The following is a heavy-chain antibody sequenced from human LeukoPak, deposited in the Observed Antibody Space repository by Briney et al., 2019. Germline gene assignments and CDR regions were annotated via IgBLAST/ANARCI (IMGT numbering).Heavy chain of an antibody. J-gene: IGHJ4*02. CDR1: GFTFSSYA. Sequence: GGSLRLSCAASGFTFSSYAMSWVRQAPGKGLEWVSAISGSGGSTYYADSVKGRFTISRDNSKNTLYLQMNSLRAEDTAVYYVPKVWSQRDDRDYWGQGTLVTVSS. CDR3: PKVWSQRDDRDY. V-gene: IGHV3-23*01. CDR2: ISGSGGST. D-gene: IGHD3-3*01.